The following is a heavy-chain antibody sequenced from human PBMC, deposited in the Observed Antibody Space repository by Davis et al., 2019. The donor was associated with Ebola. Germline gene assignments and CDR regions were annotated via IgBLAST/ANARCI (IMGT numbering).Heavy chain of an antibody. Sequence: GGSLRLSCAASGFIFSDYSMNWVRQAPGKGLEWVSYISSSSSTIYYADSVKGRFTISRDNAKNSLYLQMNSLRDEDTAVYYYAKVEFGIQGYWGQGTLVTVSS. D-gene: IGHD2-21*01. CDR1: GFIFSDYS. CDR2: ISSSSSTI. CDR3: AKVEFGIQGY. V-gene: IGHV3-48*02. J-gene: IGHJ4*02.